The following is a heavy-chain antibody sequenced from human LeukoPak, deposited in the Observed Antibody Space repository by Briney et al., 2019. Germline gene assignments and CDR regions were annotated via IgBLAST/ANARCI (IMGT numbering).Heavy chain of an antibody. CDR3: ARVQWELRGVGSYFEY. V-gene: IGHV3-7*01. J-gene: IGHJ4*02. D-gene: IGHD1-26*01. Sequence: QTGGSLRLSCVVSGFTFSSYWMSWVRQAPGTGLEWVANIKQDGSEKYYVDSVKGRFTTSRDNAKNSLYLQMNSLRAEDTAVYYCARVQWELRGVGSYFEYWGQGALVTVSS. CDR1: GFTFSSYW. CDR2: IKQDGSEK.